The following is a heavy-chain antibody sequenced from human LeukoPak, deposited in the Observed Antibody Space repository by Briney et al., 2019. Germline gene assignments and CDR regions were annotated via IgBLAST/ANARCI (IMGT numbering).Heavy chain of an antibody. D-gene: IGHD6-19*01. CDR2: ISYDGSNN. CDR1: GFTFSAYG. Sequence: GGSLRLSCAASGFTFSAYGMHWVRQAPGKGLEWVAIISYDGSNNYYPDSVKGRFTISRDDSKNTLYLQMNSLRTEDTAVYYCAKELTRPNRPVAGLNYWGQGTLVTVSS. CDR3: AKELTRPNRPVAGLNY. V-gene: IGHV3-30*18. J-gene: IGHJ4*02.